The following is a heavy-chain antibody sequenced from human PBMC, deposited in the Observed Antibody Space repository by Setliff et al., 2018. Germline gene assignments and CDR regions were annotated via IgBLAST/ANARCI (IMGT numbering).Heavy chain of an antibody. CDR1: GYSFSTCW. Sequence: GESLKISCKGSGYSFSTCWIGWVRQMPGKGLEWMGIIYPGDSDTKYHPSFQGQVTISADKSISTAYLQWSSLKASDTAMYYCARALYPSSFIGHNWFDPWGQGTLVTVSS. CDR3: ARALYPSSFIGHNWFDP. J-gene: IGHJ5*02. V-gene: IGHV5-51*01. CDR2: IYPGDSDT. D-gene: IGHD2-2*01.